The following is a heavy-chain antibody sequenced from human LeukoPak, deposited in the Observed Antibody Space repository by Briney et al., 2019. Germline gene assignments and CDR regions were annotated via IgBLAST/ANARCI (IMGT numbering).Heavy chain of an antibody. D-gene: IGHD3-3*01. Sequence: GGSLRLSCAASGFTFDDYAMHWVRHAPGKGLEWVSGISWNSGSIGYADSVKGRFTISRDNAKNSLYLQMNSLRAEDTALYYCAKGYNYDFWSGIDYWGQGTLVTVSS. CDR2: ISWNSGSI. V-gene: IGHV3-9*01. CDR1: GFTFDDYA. J-gene: IGHJ4*02. CDR3: AKGYNYDFWSGIDY.